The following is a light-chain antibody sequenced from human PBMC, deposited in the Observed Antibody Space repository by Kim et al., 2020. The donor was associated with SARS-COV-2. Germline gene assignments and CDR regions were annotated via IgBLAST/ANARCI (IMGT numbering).Light chain of an antibody. J-gene: IGKJ2*01. Sequence: VSPGERATLSCRSSQSISSGLAWYQQKPGQAPRLLMYGASTRATGIPARFSGSGSGTEFTLTISSLQSEDFAVYYCQQYDSWPPYNFGLGTKLEI. CDR3: QQYDSWPPYN. CDR2: GAS. V-gene: IGKV3-15*01. CDR1: QSISSG.